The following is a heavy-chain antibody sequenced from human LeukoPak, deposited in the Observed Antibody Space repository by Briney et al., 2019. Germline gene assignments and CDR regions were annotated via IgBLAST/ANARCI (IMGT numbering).Heavy chain of an antibody. Sequence: GGSLRLSCAASGFTLSSHGMHWVCQAPGKGLEWVAIMWYDGSKKYYVDSVKGRFTISRDNSKNTLYLQMNSLRAEDTAAYYCARAGYGDPHFDFWGQGTLVTVSS. V-gene: IGHV3-33*01. J-gene: IGHJ4*02. CDR2: MWYDGSKK. CDR1: GFTLSSHG. D-gene: IGHD4-17*01. CDR3: ARAGYGDPHFDF.